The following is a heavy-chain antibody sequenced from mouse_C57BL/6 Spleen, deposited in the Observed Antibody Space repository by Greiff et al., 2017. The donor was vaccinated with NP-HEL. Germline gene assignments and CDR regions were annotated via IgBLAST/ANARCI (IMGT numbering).Heavy chain of an antibody. D-gene: IGHD2-4*01. V-gene: IGHV2-5*01. J-gene: IGHJ4*01. CDR1: GFSLTSYG. Sequence: QVHVKQSGPGLVQPSQSLSITCTVSGFSLTSYGVHWVRQSPGKGLEWLGVIWRGGSTDYNAAFMSRLSITKDNSKSQVFFKMNSLQADDTAIYYCAKTGDYDGVPNYAMDYWGQGTSVTVSS. CDR3: AKTGDYDGVPNYAMDY. CDR2: IWRGGST.